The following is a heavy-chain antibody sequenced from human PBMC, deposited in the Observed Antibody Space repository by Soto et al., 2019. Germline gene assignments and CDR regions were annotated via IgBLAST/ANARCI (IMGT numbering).Heavy chain of an antibody. CDR2: ISWNSGSI. V-gene: IGHV3-9*01. CDR1: GFTFDDYA. Sequence: EVQLVESGGGLVQPGRSLRLSCAASGFTFDDYAMHWVRQAPGKGLEWVSGISWNSGSIGYADSVKGRFTISRDNAKNSLYLQMNSLTAEDTALYYCAKENAAAGFDYWGQGTLVTVSS. D-gene: IGHD6-13*01. CDR3: AKENAAAGFDY. J-gene: IGHJ4*02.